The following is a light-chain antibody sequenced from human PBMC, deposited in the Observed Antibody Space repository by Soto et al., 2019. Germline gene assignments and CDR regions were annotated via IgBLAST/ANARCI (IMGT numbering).Light chain of an antibody. Sequence: EIVLTQSPGTLSFSPGKRATLSCRAIQSISRNLAWYQQKPGQAPRLLIYDASKRATGIPARFSGSGSGTDFTLTISSLEPEDFAVYYCQQRSSRPPMYTFGQGTRLEIK. CDR1: QSISRN. CDR3: QQRSSRPPMYT. V-gene: IGKV3-11*01. CDR2: DAS. J-gene: IGKJ5*01.